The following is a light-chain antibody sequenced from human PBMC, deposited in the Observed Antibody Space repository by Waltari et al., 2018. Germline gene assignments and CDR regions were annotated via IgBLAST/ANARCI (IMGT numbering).Light chain of an antibody. Sequence: TVVTQEPSLSVSPGGTVTLTCGLSSGSVSTSNYPSWYQQTPGQSPRMLIYSTNTRPSWDPVSLSGPILGNKAALTVTGAQADDESDYYCTPYMGSGISVFGSGTKLTVL. J-gene: IGLJ6*01. CDR3: TPYMGSGISV. CDR1: SGSVSTSNY. V-gene: IGLV8-61*02. CDR2: STN.